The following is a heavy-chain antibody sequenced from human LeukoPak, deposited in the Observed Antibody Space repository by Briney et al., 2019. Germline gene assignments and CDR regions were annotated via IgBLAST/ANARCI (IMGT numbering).Heavy chain of an antibody. CDR2: IFPSGST. D-gene: IGHD5-24*01. V-gene: IGHV4-61*02. Sequence: PSETLSLTCAVSGGSISSGSYYWSWIRQPAGKGLEWIGCIFPSGSTNYNSSLKSRVTISVDTSKNQFSLKVSSVTAADTAVYYCARGRRDGYNFYWYFDLWGQGTLVTVSS. J-gene: IGHJ2*01. CDR3: ARGRRDGYNFYWYFDL. CDR1: GGSISSGSYY.